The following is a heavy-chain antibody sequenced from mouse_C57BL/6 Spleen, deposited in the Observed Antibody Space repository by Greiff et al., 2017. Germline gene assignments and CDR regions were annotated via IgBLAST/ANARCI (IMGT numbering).Heavy chain of an antibody. CDR2: LSGGGGTT. Sequence: DVQLVESGGGLVKPGGSLKLSCAASGFTFSSYTISWVRQTPEKRLEWVATLSGGGGTTYYPESVKGRFTISGDNAKNTLYLQMSSLRSEDTALYYCARTRYYGSSSLAYWGQGTLVTVSA. CDR3: ARTRYYGSSSLAY. V-gene: IGHV5-9*01. D-gene: IGHD1-1*01. J-gene: IGHJ3*01. CDR1: GFTFSSYT.